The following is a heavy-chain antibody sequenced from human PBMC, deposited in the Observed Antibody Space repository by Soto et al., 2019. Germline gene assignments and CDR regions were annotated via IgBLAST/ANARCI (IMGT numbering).Heavy chain of an antibody. CDR3: AKDRFRWGGGNPLDY. CDR1: GFTFSSYG. J-gene: IGHJ4*02. Sequence: QVQLVESGGGVVQPGRSLRLSCAASGFTFSSYGMHWVRQAPGKGLEWVAVIPYDGSNKYYADSVKGRFTISRDNSKNTLYLQMNSLRAEDTAVYYCAKDRFRWGGGNPLDYWGQGTLVTVSS. D-gene: IGHD2-15*01. V-gene: IGHV3-30*18. CDR2: IPYDGSNK.